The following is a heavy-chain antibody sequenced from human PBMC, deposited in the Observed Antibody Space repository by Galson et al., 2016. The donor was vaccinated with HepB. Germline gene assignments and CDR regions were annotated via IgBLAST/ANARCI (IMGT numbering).Heavy chain of an antibody. J-gene: IGHJ6*02. D-gene: IGHD4-17*01. CDR1: GFMVSSTY. CDR2: IYSSGNT. CDR3: ARETDYNDSVRDAMDV. V-gene: IGHV3-53*01. Sequence: SLRLSCAASGFMVSSTYVSWVRQAPGKGLEWVSVIYSSGNTYYADSVKGRFTISRDNSKNTLGLQMNSLRAEDTAVYYCARETDYNDSVRDAMDVWGQGTTVTVSS.